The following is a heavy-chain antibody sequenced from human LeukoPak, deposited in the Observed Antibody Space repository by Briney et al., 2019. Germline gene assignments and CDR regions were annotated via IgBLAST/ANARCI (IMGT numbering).Heavy chain of an antibody. V-gene: IGHV4-4*02. D-gene: IGHD4-17*01. Sequence: SGTLSLTCAVSGGSISSSNWWSWVRQPPGKGLEWIGEIYHSGSTNYNPSLKSRVTISVDKSKNQFSLKLSSVTAADTAVYYCAKTTTVTTPVGASDIWGQGTMVTVSS. CDR2: IYHSGST. CDR3: AKTTTVTTPVGASDI. CDR1: GGSISSSNW. J-gene: IGHJ3*02.